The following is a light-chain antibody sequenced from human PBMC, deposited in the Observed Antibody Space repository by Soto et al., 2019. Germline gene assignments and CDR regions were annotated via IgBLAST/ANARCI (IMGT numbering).Light chain of an antibody. CDR1: SGHSNYA. J-gene: IGLJ3*02. CDR3: QTWDTGMEV. V-gene: IGLV4-69*01. Sequence: QAVLTQSPSASASLGASVKLTRTLSSGHSNYAIAWHQQQPEKGPRYLMRLNSDGSHSKGDGIPDRFSGSSSGAERYLSISSLQSEDEADYYCQTWDTGMEVFGGGTKLTVL. CDR2: LNSDGSH.